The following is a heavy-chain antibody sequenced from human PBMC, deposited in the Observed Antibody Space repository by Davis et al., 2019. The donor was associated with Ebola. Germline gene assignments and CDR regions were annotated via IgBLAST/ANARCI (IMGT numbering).Heavy chain of an antibody. CDR1: GFTFSSYS. CDR2: ISSSSSYI. CDR3: AKAGVASYDF. J-gene: IGHJ4*02. V-gene: IGHV3-21*01. D-gene: IGHD5-12*01. Sequence: PGGPLRPPCAASGFTFSSYSMNWVRQAPGKGLEWVSSISSSSSYIYYADSVKGRFTISRDNAKNSLYLQMNSLRAEDTAVYYCAKAGVASYDFWGQGTLVTVSS.